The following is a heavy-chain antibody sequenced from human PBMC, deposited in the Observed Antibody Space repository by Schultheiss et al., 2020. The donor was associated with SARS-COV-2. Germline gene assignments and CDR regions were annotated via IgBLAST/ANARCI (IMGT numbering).Heavy chain of an antibody. CDR3: ARDTHDSSGYGMDV. J-gene: IGHJ6*02. CDR2: IYHSGST. Sequence: SETLSLTCAVYGGSFSGYYWSWIRQPPGKGLEWIGEIYHSGSTNYNPSLKSRVTISVDKSKNQFSLKLSSVTAADTAVYYCARDTHDSSGYGMDVWGQGTTVTVSS. D-gene: IGHD3-22*01. CDR1: GGSFSGYY. V-gene: IGHV4-34*01.